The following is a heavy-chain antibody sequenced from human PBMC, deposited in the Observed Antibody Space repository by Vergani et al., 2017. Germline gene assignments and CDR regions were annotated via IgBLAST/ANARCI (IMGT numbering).Heavy chain of an antibody. CDR1: GYSFTSYW. D-gene: IGHD4-11*01. V-gene: IGHV5-51*01. CDR2: IYPGDSDT. Sequence: EVQLVQSGAEVKKPGESLKLSCKGSGYSFTSYWIGWVRQMPGKGLEWMWIIYPGDSDTRYSPSFQVQVPISADKSISTAYLQWSSLKASDTAMYYCARRVTTLGYYYCMDVWGKGTTVTVSS. J-gene: IGHJ6*03. CDR3: ARRVTTLGYYYCMDV.